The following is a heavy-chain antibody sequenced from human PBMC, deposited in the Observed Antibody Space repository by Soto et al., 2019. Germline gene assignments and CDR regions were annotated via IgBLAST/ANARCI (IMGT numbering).Heavy chain of an antibody. CDR3: ARDQMTTFPSPADY. Sequence: QVQLVQSGAEVKKPGASVKVSCKASGYTFTSYGISWVRQAPGQGLEWMGWISAYNGNTNYVQKLHGRVTMTTDTSTSTAYMELRSLRSDDTAVYFCARDQMTTFPSPADYWGPGTLVTVSS. V-gene: IGHV1-18*01. D-gene: IGHD3-16*01. J-gene: IGHJ4*02. CDR2: ISAYNGNT. CDR1: GYTFTSYG.